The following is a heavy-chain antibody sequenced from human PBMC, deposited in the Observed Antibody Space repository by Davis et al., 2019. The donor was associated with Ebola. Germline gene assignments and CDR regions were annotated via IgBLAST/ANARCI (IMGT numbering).Heavy chain of an antibody. Sequence: SVKVSCKASGGTFSSYGISWVRQAPGQGPDWMGGIIPVFGIPKYAQKFHGRVTMTTDTSTSTVYMELSSLRSEDTAVYYCAKDRYYDNNPLYYESECWGQGTLVTVSS. V-gene: IGHV1-69*10. CDR3: AKDRYYDNNPLYYESEC. D-gene: IGHD3-22*01. CDR1: GGTFSSYG. CDR2: IIPVFGIP. J-gene: IGHJ4*02.